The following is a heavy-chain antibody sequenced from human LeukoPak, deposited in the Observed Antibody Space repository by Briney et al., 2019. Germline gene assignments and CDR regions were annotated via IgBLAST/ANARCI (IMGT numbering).Heavy chain of an antibody. V-gene: IGHV3-9*03. CDR1: GFTFDDYA. CDR2: ISWNSGSI. Sequence: GGSLILSCAASGFTFDDYAMHWVRQAPGKGLEWVSGISWNSGSIGYADSVKGRFTISRDNAKNSLYLQMNSLRAEDMALYYCAKDVGGGDWDNYFDYWGQGTLVTVSS. J-gene: IGHJ4*02. D-gene: IGHD2-21*02. CDR3: AKDVGGGDWDNYFDY.